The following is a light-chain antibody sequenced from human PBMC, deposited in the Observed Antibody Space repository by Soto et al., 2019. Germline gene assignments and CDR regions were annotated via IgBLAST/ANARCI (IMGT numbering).Light chain of an antibody. CDR2: KAS. J-gene: IGKJ1*01. CDR3: LQDHIYPWT. V-gene: IGKV1-5*03. Sequence: DIQMTQSPSTMSGSVGDRFTITCLASQTISSWLAWYQQKPGKAPKLLIYKASTLKSGVPSRFRGSGSGTEFTLTISSLQPEDFETYYCLQDHIYPWTFGQGTKVDIK. CDR1: QTISSW.